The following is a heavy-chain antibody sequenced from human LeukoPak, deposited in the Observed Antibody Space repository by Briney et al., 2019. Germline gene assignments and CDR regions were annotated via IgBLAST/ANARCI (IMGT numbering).Heavy chain of an antibody. V-gene: IGHV3-23*01. CDR3: AKNMEYYYGSGADP. D-gene: IGHD3-10*01. CDR1: GFTFSSYA. CDR2: ISGSGGST. J-gene: IGHJ5*02. Sequence: PGGSLRLSCAASGFTFSSYAMSWVRQAPGKGLEWVSAISGSGGSTYYADSVKGRFTISRDNSKNTLYLQMNSLRAEDTAVYYCAKNMEYYYGSGADPWGQGTLVTVSS.